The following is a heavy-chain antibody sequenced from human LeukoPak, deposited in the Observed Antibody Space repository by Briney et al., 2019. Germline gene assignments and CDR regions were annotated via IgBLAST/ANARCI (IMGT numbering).Heavy chain of an antibody. J-gene: IGHJ5*02. CDR2: IYYSGST. D-gene: IGHD2-15*01. CDR3: ARGARRDQYCSGGSCYSS. CDR1: GGSISSSSYY. V-gene: IGHV4-39*01. Sequence: TSETLSLTCTVSGGSISSSSYYWGWIRQPPGKGLEWIGSIYYSGSTYYNPSLKSRVTISVDTSKNQFSLKLSSVTAADTAVYYCARGARRDQYCSGGSCYSSWGQGTLVTVSS.